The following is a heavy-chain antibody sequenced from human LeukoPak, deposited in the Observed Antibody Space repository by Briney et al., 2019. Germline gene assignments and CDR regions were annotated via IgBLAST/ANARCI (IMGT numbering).Heavy chain of an antibody. CDR3: ARDHAYYDFWSGFLGMDV. D-gene: IGHD3-3*01. CDR1: GFTFSSYA. Sequence: GSLILSCAASGFTFSSYAMHWVRQAPGKGLERVAVISYDGSNKYYADSVKGRFTISRDNSKNTLYLQMNSLRAEDTAVYYCARDHAYYDFWSGFLGMDVWGQGTTVTVSS. CDR2: ISYDGSNK. J-gene: IGHJ6*02. V-gene: IGHV3-30*04.